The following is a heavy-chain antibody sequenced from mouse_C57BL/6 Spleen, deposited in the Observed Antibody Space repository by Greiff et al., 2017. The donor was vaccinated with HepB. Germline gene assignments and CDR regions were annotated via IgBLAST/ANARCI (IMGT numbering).Heavy chain of an antibody. J-gene: IGHJ4*01. Sequence: EVQGVESGGGLVKPGGSPKLSCAASGFTFSDYGMHWVRQAPEKGLEWVAYISSGSSTIYYADTVKGRFTISRDNAKNTLFLQMTSLRSEDTAMYYCAMITTVVATRGYYAMDYWGQGTSVTVSS. D-gene: IGHD1-1*01. V-gene: IGHV5-17*01. CDR3: AMITTVVATRGYYAMDY. CDR2: ISSGSSTI. CDR1: GFTFSDYG.